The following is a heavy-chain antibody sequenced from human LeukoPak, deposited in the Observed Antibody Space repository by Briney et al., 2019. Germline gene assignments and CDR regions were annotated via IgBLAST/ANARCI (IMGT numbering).Heavy chain of an antibody. Sequence: GGSLRLSRAASGFTFSSYSMNWVRQAPGKGLEWVSYISSSSSTIYYADSVKGRFTISRDNAKNSLYLQMNSLRDEDTAVYYCARGGRLDFWSGYYETFDYWGQGTLVTVSS. CDR3: ARGGRLDFWSGYYETFDY. CDR1: GFTFSSYS. D-gene: IGHD3-3*01. CDR2: ISSSSSTI. J-gene: IGHJ4*02. V-gene: IGHV3-48*02.